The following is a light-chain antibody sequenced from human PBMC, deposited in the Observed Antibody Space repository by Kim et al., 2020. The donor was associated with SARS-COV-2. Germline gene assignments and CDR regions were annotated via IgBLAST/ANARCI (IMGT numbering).Light chain of an antibody. CDR3: AAWDDNLTGPV. V-gene: IGLV1-47*02. Sequence: GRSVTFTCSGSTSTIKNNFVHWIQHFPGPAPKLRTHSTTQRPAGVPHRFSGSKSGTSASLTISGLRPKDEADYFCAAWDDNLTGPVFGTGTKVTVL. J-gene: IGLJ1*01. CDR2: STT. CDR1: TSTIKNNF.